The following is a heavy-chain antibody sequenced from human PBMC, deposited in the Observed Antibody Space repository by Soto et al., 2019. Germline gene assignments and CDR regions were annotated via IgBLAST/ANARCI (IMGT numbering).Heavy chain of an antibody. J-gene: IGHJ6*02. CDR1: GGSISSSSYY. CDR3: ARHLTYCSAGSCYSDFPYYGMDV. CDR2: IFYSGST. D-gene: IGHD2-15*01. V-gene: IGHV4-39*01. Sequence: QLQLQESGPGLVKPSETLSLTCTVSGGSISSSSYYWGWIRQPPGKGLEWIGSIFYSGSTYYNPSLQSRVNLSVDTSKNQLSLKLSSVTAADTAVYYCARHLTYCSAGSCYSDFPYYGMDVWGQGTTVTVSS.